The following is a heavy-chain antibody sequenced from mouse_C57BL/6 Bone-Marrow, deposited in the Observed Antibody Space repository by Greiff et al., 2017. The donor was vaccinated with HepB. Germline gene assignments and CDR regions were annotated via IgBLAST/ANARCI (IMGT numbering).Heavy chain of an antibody. D-gene: IGHD3-2*02. Sequence: QVQLQQPGAELVRPGSSVKLSCKASGYTFTSYWMDWVKQRPGQGLEWIGNIYPSDSETHYNQKFKDKATLTVDKSSSTAYMQLSSLTSEDSAVYYCARSAQVYAMDYWGQGTSVTVSS. CDR3: ARSAQVYAMDY. CDR2: IYPSDSET. V-gene: IGHV1-61*01. CDR1: GYTFTSYW. J-gene: IGHJ4*01.